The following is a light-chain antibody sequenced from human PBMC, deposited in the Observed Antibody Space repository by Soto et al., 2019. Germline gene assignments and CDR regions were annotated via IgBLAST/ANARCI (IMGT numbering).Light chain of an antibody. J-gene: IGKJ1*01. CDR2: AAS. CDR1: QDIRSD. V-gene: IGKV1-6*01. Sequence: AIQLTQSPSSLSASVGDRVTITCRAGQDIRSDLGWYQHKPGKDPRLLIHAASSLQSGVPSRFSGSASGTEFTLTISSLQPEDLASYYCLQDHSYPWTFGQGTKVEI. CDR3: LQDHSYPWT.